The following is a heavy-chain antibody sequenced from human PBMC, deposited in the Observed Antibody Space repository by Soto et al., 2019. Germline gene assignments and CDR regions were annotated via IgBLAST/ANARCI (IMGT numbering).Heavy chain of an antibody. CDR1: GYSFTSYW. CDR2: IDPSDSYT. Sequence: GESLKISCKGSGYSFTSYWISWVRQMPGKGLEWMGRIDPSDSYTNYSPSFQGHVTISADKSISTAYLQWSSLKASDTAMYYCARRGLRGVYYYYGMAVWGQGTTVTVSS. J-gene: IGHJ6*02. CDR3: ARRGLRGVYYYYGMAV. V-gene: IGHV5-10-1*01. D-gene: IGHD5-12*01.